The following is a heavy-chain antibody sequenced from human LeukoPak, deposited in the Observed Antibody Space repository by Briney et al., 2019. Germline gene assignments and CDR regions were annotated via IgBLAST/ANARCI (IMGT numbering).Heavy chain of an antibody. CDR3: ARDRGIVGTTGYYYMDV. Sequence: PGGSLRLSCAASGFTFSSYAVSWVRQAPGKGLEWVSSITGGGDDTSHADSVKGRFTISRDNAKNSLYLQMNSLRAEDTAVYYCARDRGIVGTTGYYYMDVWGKGTTVTVSS. D-gene: IGHD1-26*01. V-gene: IGHV3-21*01. CDR1: GFTFSSYA. CDR2: ITGGGDDT. J-gene: IGHJ6*03.